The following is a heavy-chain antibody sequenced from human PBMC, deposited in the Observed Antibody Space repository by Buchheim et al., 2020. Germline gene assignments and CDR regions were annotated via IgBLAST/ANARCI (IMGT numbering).Heavy chain of an antibody. V-gene: IGHV3-30*14. CDR1: GFTFSSYA. CDR2: ISYDGSNK. CDR3: ARDSRGTFGGVIANPYYYYGMDV. Sequence: QVQLVESGGGVVQPGRSLRLSCAASGFTFSSYAMHWVRQAPGKGLEWVAVISYDGSNKYYADSVKGRFTISSDNSKNTLYLQMNSLRAEDTAVYYCARDSRGTFGGVIANPYYYYGMDVWGQGTT. D-gene: IGHD3-16*02. J-gene: IGHJ6*02.